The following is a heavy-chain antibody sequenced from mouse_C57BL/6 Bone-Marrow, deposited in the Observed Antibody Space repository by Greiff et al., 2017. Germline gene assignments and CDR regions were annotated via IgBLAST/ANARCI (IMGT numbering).Heavy chain of an antibody. Sequence: QVQLKQPGAELVMPGASVKLSCKASGYTFTSYWMHWVKQRPGQGLEWIGEIDPSDSYTNYNQKFKGKSTLTVDKSSSTAYMQLSSLTSEDSAVYYCARWDVDVWGTGTTVTVSS. CDR2: IDPSDSYT. CDR1: GYTFTSYW. V-gene: IGHV1-69*01. J-gene: IGHJ1*03. CDR3: ARWDVDV.